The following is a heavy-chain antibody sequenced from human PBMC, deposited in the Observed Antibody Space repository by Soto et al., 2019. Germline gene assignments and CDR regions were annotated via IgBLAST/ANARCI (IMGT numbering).Heavy chain of an antibody. CDR3: AKEGCTDGICHGFDY. Sequence: GGSLRLSCAASGFTFSSYGMHWVRQAPGKGLEWVAVMSYDGRNEFYADSVKGRFTVSRDYSKNTLYLQMSSLRPEDTGVYYCAKEGCTDGICHGFDYWGQGTLVAVSS. CDR1: GFTFSSYG. D-gene: IGHD2-15*01. CDR2: MSYDGRNE. V-gene: IGHV3-30*18. J-gene: IGHJ4*02.